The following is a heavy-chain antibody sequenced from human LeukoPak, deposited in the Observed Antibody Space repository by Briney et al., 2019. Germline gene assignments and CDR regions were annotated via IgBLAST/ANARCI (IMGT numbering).Heavy chain of an antibody. V-gene: IGHV3-30*03. CDR1: GFTFSSYG. Sequence: GGSLRLSCAASGFTFSSYGMPWVRQAPGKGLEWVAVISYDGSNRYYADSVKGRFTISRDNFKNTLYLQMNSLRAEDTAVYYCARDSTDGVIPREVNPPFDYWGQGTLVTVSS. J-gene: IGHJ4*02. D-gene: IGHD3-16*02. CDR2: ISYDGSNR. CDR3: ARDSTDGVIPREVNPPFDY.